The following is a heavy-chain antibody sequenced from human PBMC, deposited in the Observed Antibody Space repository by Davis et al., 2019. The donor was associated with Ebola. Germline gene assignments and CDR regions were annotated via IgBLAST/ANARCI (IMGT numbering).Heavy chain of an antibody. Sequence: GESLKISCAASGFTFSSYAMSWVRQAPGKGLEWVSAISGSGGATYYADSVKGRFTISRDNSKKTLYLQMRSLRGEDTAVYYCAKSGLSFGVIKYHYGMDVWGKGTTVTVSS. CDR2: ISGSGGAT. D-gene: IGHD3-3*01. V-gene: IGHV3-23*01. CDR1: GFTFSSYA. CDR3: AKSGLSFGVIKYHYGMDV. J-gene: IGHJ6*04.